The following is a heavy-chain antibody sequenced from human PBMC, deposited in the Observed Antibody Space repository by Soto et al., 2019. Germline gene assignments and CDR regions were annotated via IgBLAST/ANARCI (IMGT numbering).Heavy chain of an antibody. D-gene: IGHD3-3*01. CDR3: AREGVFGLVKIIPPDY. CDR1: GFGFSSYG. CDR2: IWFDGSTQ. Sequence: VQLLESGGGVAQPGRSLRLSCRASGFGFSSYGMLWVRQAPGKGPEWVAFIWFDGSTQYYADSVRGRFTISRDNSENTLYLQLDTLRVEDTAMYYCAREGVFGLVKIIPPDYWGQGAQVTVSA. J-gene: IGHJ4*02. V-gene: IGHV3-33*08.